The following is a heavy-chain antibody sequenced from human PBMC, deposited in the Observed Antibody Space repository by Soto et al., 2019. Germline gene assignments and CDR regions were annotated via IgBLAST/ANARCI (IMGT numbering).Heavy chain of an antibody. CDR2: ISYDGSNK. CDR1: GFTFSSYG. J-gene: IGHJ6*02. Sequence: QVQLVESGGGVVQPGRSLRLSCAASGFTFSSYGMHWVRQAPGKGLEWVAVISYDGSNKYYADSVKGRFTISRDNSKNTLYLQMNSLRAEDTAVYYCAKDRAAIKGNRNYYYYYGMDVWGQGTTVTVSS. D-gene: IGHD6-25*01. V-gene: IGHV3-30*18. CDR3: AKDRAAIKGNRNYYYYYGMDV.